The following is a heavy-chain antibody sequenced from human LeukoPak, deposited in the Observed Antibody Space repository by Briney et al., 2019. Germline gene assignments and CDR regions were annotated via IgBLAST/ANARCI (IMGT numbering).Heavy chain of an antibody. Sequence: GGSLRLSCAASGFTFSSSWMSWVRQSPGKGLEWVANIKQDGSEKYYVDSVKGRFTISRDNAKNTLYLQMNSLRAEDTAVYYCAVAGKPYAFDIWGQGTMVTVSS. CDR1: GFTFSSSW. D-gene: IGHD2-15*01. J-gene: IGHJ3*02. CDR2: IKQDGSEK. V-gene: IGHV3-7*02. CDR3: AVAGKPYAFDI.